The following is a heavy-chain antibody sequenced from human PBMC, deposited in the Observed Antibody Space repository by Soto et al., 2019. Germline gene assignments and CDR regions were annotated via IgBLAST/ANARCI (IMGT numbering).Heavy chain of an antibody. D-gene: IGHD6-6*01. CDR2: IYYSGST. CDR3: ARRRTSYPAYGMDV. J-gene: IGHJ6*02. CDR1: GGSISSSSYY. V-gene: IGHV4-39*01. Sequence: SETLSLTCTVSGGSISSSSYYWGWIRQPPGKGLEWIGSIYYSGSTYYNPSLKSRVTISVDTSKNQFSLKLSSVTAADTAVYYCARRRTSYPAYGMDVWGQGTTGTVSS.